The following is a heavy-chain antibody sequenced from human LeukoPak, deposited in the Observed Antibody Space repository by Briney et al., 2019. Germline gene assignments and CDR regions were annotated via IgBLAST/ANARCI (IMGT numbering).Heavy chain of an antibody. CDR3: AKDMGQVYYYYYCMDV. J-gene: IGHJ6*02. CDR1: GFTVSTNY. Sequence: AGGSLRLSCAASGFTVSTNYMSWVRQAPGKGLEWVSILYSGGSSYSADSVKGRFTISRDSSKNTICLQMNSHRAEDTAVYYCAKDMGQVYYYYYCMDVWGQGTTVTVSS. CDR2: LYSGGSS. D-gene: IGHD3-10*01. V-gene: IGHV3-66*01.